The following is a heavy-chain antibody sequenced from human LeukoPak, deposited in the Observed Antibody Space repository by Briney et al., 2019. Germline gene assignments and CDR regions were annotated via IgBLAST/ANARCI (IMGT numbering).Heavy chain of an antibody. CDR2: ISSSSSYI. CDR3: ARGGTTWELPLGY. J-gene: IGHJ4*02. CDR1: GFTFSSYS. Sequence: GGSLRLSCAASGFTFSSYSMNWVRQAPGKGPEWVSSISSSSSYIHYADSVKGRFTISRDNAKNSLYLQMNSLRAEDTAVYYCARGGTTWELPLGYWGQGTLVTVSS. D-gene: IGHD1-26*01. V-gene: IGHV3-21*01.